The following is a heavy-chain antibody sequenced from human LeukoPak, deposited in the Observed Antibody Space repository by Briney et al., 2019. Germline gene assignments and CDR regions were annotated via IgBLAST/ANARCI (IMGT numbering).Heavy chain of an antibody. V-gene: IGHV1-69-2*01. Sequence: ASVKISCKVSGYTFTDYYMHWVQQAPGKGLEWMGLVDPEDGETIYAEKFQGRVTITADTSTDTAYMELSSLRSEDTAVCYCATAWSGSYSKEGRQGDAFDIWGQGTMVTVSS. CDR3: ATAWSGSYSKEGRQGDAFDI. CDR2: VDPEDGET. D-gene: IGHD1-26*01. J-gene: IGHJ3*02. CDR1: GYTFTDYY.